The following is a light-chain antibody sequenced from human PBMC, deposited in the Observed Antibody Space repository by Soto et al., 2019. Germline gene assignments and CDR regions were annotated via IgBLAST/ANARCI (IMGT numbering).Light chain of an antibody. V-gene: IGKV1-39*01. CDR2: AAY. CDR1: QTIISY. CDR3: QQTYNTPLT. J-gene: IGKJ4*01. Sequence: DIQMSQSPSSLSASVVDRVTIACRANQTIISYLNWYQQKPGIAPKLLIYAAYTLQRGVPSRFSGSGSGTDFTLTISSLQPEDFATYYCQQTYNTPLTFGGGTKVDI.